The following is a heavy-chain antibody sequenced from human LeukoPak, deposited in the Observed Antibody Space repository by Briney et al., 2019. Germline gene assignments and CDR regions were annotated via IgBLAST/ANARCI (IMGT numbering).Heavy chain of an antibody. D-gene: IGHD2-2*01. CDR3: ARDRADCSSTSCFHYYGMGV. CDR1: GFTFSSYE. J-gene: IGHJ6*02. Sequence: GGSLRLSCAASGFTFSSYEMNWVRQAPGKGLEWVSSISSSGSTTYYADSVKGRFTISRDNAKNSLYLQMNSLRAEDTAVYYCARDRADCSSTSCFHYYGMGVWGQGTTVTVSS. CDR2: ISSSGSTT. V-gene: IGHV3-48*03.